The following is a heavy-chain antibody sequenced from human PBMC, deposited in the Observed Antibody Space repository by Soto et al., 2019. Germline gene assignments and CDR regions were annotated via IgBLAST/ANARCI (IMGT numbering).Heavy chain of an antibody. J-gene: IGHJ4*02. CDR2: ISYDGSNK. V-gene: IGHV3-30*18. CDR1: GFTFSSHG. CDR3: AKGLLSCYYYAAVFDY. Sequence: QVQLVESGGGVVQPGRSLRLSCEASGFTFSSHGMHWVRQAPGKGLEWVAVISYDGSNKYYADSVKGRFTISRDNSKNTLYLQMNTLRAEDTAVYYCAKGLLSCYYYAAVFDYWGQGTLVTVSS. D-gene: IGHD3-3*01.